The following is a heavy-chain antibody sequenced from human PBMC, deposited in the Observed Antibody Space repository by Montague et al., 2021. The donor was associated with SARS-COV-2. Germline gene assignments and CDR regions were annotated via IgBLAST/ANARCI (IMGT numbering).Heavy chain of an antibody. V-gene: IGHV3-30*03. CDR1: GFSFGHFG. J-gene: IGHJ4*02. Sequence: SLRLSCAASGFSFGHFGTFPMHWVRQAPGKGLEWLALISYDGSTIYYADSVRGRFTISRDNSKNTLYVQLNSLRAEDTAVYYCARGGGSGGSYYNNDVWGQGTLVTVSS. CDR3: ARGGGSGGSYYNNDV. CDR2: ISYDGSTI. D-gene: IGHD3-10*01.